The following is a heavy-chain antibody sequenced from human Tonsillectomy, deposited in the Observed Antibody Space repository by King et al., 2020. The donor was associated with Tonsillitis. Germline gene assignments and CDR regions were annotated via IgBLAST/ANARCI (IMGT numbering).Heavy chain of an antibody. J-gene: IGHJ4*02. CDR2: TYYRSKWYN. CDR3: ARLYGDYPFFYFDY. Sequence: VQLQQSGPGLVKPSQTLSLTCSISGDRVSRNSAAWCWIRQSPSRGLEWLGRTYYRSKWYNDYSVSVKSRITINPDTSNNRFSLQLNSVTPEDTAVYYCARLYGDYPFFYFDYWGQGTLVTVSS. V-gene: IGHV6-1*01. CDR1: GDRVSRNSAA. D-gene: IGHD4-17*01.